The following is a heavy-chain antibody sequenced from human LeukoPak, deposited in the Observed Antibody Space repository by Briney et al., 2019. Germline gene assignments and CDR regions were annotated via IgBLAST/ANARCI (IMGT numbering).Heavy chain of an antibody. J-gene: IGHJ4*02. D-gene: IGHD3-10*01. V-gene: IGHV3-7*01. Sequence: GGSLRLSCTASGFTFSTYWMSWVRQAPGKGLEWVANTREDGSEEYYVDSVKGRFTISRDNAKNSLYLQMNSPRAEDTAVYYCARELAGHYYGSGSSFDYWGQGTLVTASS. CDR1: GFTFSTYW. CDR3: ARELAGHYYGSGSSFDY. CDR2: TREDGSEE.